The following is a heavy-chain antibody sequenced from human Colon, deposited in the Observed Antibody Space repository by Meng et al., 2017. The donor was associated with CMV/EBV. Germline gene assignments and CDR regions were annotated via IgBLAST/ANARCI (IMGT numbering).Heavy chain of an antibody. J-gene: IGHJ4*02. CDR2: ISNDATIK. CDR3: VRGRYYGVAFGGVSFFDY. Sequence: GESLKISCAASGFTFSSYAMHWVRQAPGKGLEWVALISNDATIKYFADSVKGRFTISRDNSNNTMYLHMNSLRAGDTAVYYCVRGRYYGVAFGGVSFFDYWGQGTLVTVSS. CDR1: GFTFSSYA. V-gene: IGHV3-30-3*01. D-gene: IGHD3-16*01.